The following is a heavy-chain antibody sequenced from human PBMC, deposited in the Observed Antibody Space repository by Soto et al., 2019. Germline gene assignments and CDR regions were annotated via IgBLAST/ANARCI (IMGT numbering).Heavy chain of an antibody. V-gene: IGHV4-59*01. CDR2: IYYSGST. D-gene: IGHD2-21*01. J-gene: IGHJ5*02. CDR1: GGSISSYY. CDR3: ARIVGGERKPLWFDP. Sequence: PSETLSLTCTVSGGSISSYYWSWIRQPPGKGLEWIGYIYYSGSTNYNPSLKSRVTISVDTSKNQFSLKLSSVTAADTAVYYCARIVGGERKPLWFDPWGQGTLVTSPQ.